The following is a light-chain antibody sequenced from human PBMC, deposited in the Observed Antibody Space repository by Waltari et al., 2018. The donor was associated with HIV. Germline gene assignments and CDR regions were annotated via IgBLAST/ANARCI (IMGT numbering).Light chain of an antibody. CDR3: QQYNIWPPDA. Sequence: EIVLTQSPATLSLFPGERATLSCRASQSVSTNLAWYQQKSGQAPRLLIYGASTRASGIPTRFSGSGSGTEFTLTISSLQSEDFAVYYCQQYNIWPPDAFGQGTKLEIK. V-gene: IGKV3-15*01. CDR1: QSVSTN. J-gene: IGKJ2*01. CDR2: GAS.